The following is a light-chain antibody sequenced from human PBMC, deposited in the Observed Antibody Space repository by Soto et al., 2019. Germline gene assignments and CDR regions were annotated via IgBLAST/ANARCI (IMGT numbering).Light chain of an antibody. CDR3: QQYNSYPIT. CDR1: EGISSY. Sequence: AIRRTQSPSSLSASTGDRVTITSRESEGISSYLSWYKQEPGKAPNLLISGASTLESGVPSRFSGSGSGTEFTLTIISLQPDDFATCYCQQYNSYPITFGQGTRLEIK. J-gene: IGKJ5*01. V-gene: IGKV1-8*01. CDR2: GAS.